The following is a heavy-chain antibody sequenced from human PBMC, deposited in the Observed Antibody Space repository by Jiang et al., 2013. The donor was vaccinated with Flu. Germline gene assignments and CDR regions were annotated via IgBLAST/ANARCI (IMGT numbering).Heavy chain of an antibody. D-gene: IGHD3-10*01. J-gene: IGHJ4*02. Sequence: SGAEVKKPGASVKVSCKASGYIFTSHAMHWVRQAPGQRLEWMGWINVGNGNTKYSQKFQGRVTITRDTSASTAYMELSSLRPEDTAVYYCARSSTNYYGSGKGWGQGTLVTVSS. V-gene: IGHV1-3*01. CDR2: INVGNGNT. CDR1: GYIFTSHA. CDR3: ARSSTNYYGSGKG.